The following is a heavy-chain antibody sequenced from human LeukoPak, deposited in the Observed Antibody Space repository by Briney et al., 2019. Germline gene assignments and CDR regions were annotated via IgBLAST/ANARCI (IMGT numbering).Heavy chain of an antibody. J-gene: IGHJ4*02. V-gene: IGHV4-34*01. CDR2: INHSGST. D-gene: IGHD3-10*01. CDR1: GGSFSGYY. Sequence: SETLSLTCAVYGGSFSGYYWSWIRQPPGKGLEWIGEINHSGSTNYNPSLKSRVTIQVDTSRNQFSLKLSSVTAADTAVYYCARGRAGDDYWGQGTLVTVSS. CDR3: ARGRAGDDY.